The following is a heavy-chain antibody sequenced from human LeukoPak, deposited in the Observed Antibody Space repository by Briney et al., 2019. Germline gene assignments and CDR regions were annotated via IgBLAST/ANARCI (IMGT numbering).Heavy chain of an antibody. D-gene: IGHD2/OR15-2a*01. Sequence: ASVKVSCKASGYTFTGYYMHWVRQAPGQGLEWMGWINPNSGGTNYAQKFQGRVTMTRDTSISTAYMELSRLRSDDTAVYYCARDGRPEFYYYYGMDVWGQGTTVTVSS. V-gene: IGHV1-2*02. CDR3: ARDGRPEFYYYYGMDV. CDR1: GYTFTGYY. J-gene: IGHJ6*02. CDR2: INPNSGGT.